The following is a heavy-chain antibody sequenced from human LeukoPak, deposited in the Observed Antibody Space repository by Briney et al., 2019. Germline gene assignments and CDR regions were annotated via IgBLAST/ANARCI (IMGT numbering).Heavy chain of an antibody. V-gene: IGHV3-66*04. CDR3: ASQVYGSGPFDP. CDR1: GFTVSSNY. CDR2: IYSGGST. D-gene: IGHD3-10*01. Sequence: GGSLRLSCAASGFTVSSNYMSRVRQAPGKGLEWVSVIYSGGSTYYADSVKGRFTISRDNSKNTLYLQMNSLRAEDTAVYYCASQVYGSGPFDPWGQGTLVTVSS. J-gene: IGHJ5*02.